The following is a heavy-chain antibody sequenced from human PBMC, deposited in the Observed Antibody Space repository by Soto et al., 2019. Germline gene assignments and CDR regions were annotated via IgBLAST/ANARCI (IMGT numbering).Heavy chain of an antibody. D-gene: IGHD3-10*01. CDR1: GYTFTIYG. J-gene: IGHJ5*02. CDR2: ISAYNGNT. Sequence: ASVKVSCTASGYTFTIYGISWVRQAPGQGLEWMGWISAYNGNTNYAQKLQGRVTMTTDTSTSTAYMELRSLRSDDTAVYYCARVWFGELLQDNWFDPWGQGTLVTAPQ. V-gene: IGHV1-18*01. CDR3: ARVWFGELLQDNWFDP.